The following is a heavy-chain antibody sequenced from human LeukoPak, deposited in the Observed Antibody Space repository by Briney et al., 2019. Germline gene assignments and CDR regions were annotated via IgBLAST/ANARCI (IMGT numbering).Heavy chain of an antibody. J-gene: IGHJ4*02. Sequence: PGRSLRLSCAASGFTFSSYGMHWVRQAPGKGLEWVAVIWYDGSNKYYADSVKGRFTISRDNSKNTLYLQMNSLRAEDTAVYVCAKDQTSGSYAYYFVYSAQGTLVTVSS. CDR3: AKDQTSGSYAYYFVY. CDR2: IWYDGSNK. V-gene: IGHV3-33*06. D-gene: IGHD1-26*01. CDR1: GFTFSSYG.